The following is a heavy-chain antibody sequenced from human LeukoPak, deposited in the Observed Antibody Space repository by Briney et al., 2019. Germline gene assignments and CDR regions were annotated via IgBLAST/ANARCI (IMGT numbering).Heavy chain of an antibody. D-gene: IGHD2-2*01. J-gene: IGHJ4*02. CDR2: IKQEGSEK. CDR1: GFTFSSYW. Sequence: GGSLRLSCAASGFTFSSYWMSWVRQAPGKGLEWVANIKQEGSEKYYVDSVKGRFTISRDNAKNSMYLQMNSLRAEDTAVYYCARPAEYCSSTSCYSGDFDYWGQGTLVTVSS. CDR3: ARPAEYCSSTSCYSGDFDY. V-gene: IGHV3-7*01.